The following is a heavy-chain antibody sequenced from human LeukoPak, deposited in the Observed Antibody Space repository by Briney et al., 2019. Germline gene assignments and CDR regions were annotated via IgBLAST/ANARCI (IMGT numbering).Heavy chain of an antibody. Sequence: ASVKVSCKASGYTFIGYYMHWVRQAPGQGLEWMGWLNPNSGVTNYAQKFQGRVTMTRDTSISTAYMELSRLRSDDTAVYYCARDLEGYGSGSYYNVEPGDYWGQGTLVTVSS. CDR2: LNPNSGVT. CDR1: GYTFIGYY. D-gene: IGHD3-10*01. J-gene: IGHJ4*02. CDR3: ARDLEGYGSGSYYNVEPGDY. V-gene: IGHV1-2*02.